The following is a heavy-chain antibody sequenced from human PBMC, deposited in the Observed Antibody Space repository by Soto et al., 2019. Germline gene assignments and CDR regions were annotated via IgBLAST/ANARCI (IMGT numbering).Heavy chain of an antibody. CDR3: ARAIAAAGSPHSYYYGMDV. D-gene: IGHD6-13*01. CDR2: INHSGST. Sequence: SETLSLTCAVYGGSFSGYYWSWIRQPPGKELEWIGEINHSGSTNYNPSLKSRVTISVDTSKNQFSLKLSSVTAADKAVYYCARAIAAAGSPHSYYYGMDVWGQGTTVTVSS. J-gene: IGHJ6*02. CDR1: GGSFSGYY. V-gene: IGHV4-34*01.